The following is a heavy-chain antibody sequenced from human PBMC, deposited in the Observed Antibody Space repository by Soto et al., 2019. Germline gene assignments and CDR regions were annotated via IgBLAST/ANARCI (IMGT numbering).Heavy chain of an antibody. D-gene: IGHD5-18*01. V-gene: IGHV4-31*02. Sequence: QVQLQESGPGLVKPSQILSLTCTVSAGSISSGGYYWSWIRQHPGKGREWIGYIYYSGSTYYNPSLKSRVTISVDTSKNQFSLKLSSVTAADTAAYYCARSGYSYGPNPLLYWGQGTLVTVSS. J-gene: IGHJ4*02. CDR3: ARSGYSYGPNPLLY. CDR1: AGSISSGGYY. CDR2: IYYSGST.